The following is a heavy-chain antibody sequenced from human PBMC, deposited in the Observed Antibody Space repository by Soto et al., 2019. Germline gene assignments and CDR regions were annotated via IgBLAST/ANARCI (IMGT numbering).Heavy chain of an antibody. D-gene: IGHD5-18*01. CDR3: ARGGRGYSSAPRYYFDY. Sequence: QVQLVQSGSEVKKPGSSVKVSCKASGGSFSSNPISWVRQAPGQGLEWMAGIIPIFATVHYAQKFQGRVTIIADESTSTAYMELTSLRSEDTAVYFCARGGRGYSSAPRYYFDYWGQGTLVTVSS. J-gene: IGHJ4*02. V-gene: IGHV1-69*01. CDR2: IIPIFATV. CDR1: GGSFSSNP.